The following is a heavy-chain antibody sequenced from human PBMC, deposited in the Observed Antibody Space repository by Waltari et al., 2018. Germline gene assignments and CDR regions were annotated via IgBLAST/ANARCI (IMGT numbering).Heavy chain of an antibody. D-gene: IGHD3-10*01. J-gene: IGHJ4*02. CDR2: INTNTGNP. Sequence: QVQLVQSGAEVKKPGSSVKVSCKASGGTFSSYAISWVRQAPGQGLEWMGRINTNTGNPTYAHGFTGRFVFSLDTSVSTAYLQISSLKAEDTAVYYCAREPQTYGSGSYDYWGQGTLVTVSS. V-gene: IGHV7-4-1*02. CDR1: GGTFSSYA. CDR3: AREPQTYGSGSYDY.